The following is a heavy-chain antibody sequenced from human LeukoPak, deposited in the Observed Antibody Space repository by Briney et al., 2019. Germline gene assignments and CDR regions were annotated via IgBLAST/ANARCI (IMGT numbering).Heavy chain of an antibody. CDR2: INHSGST. D-gene: IGHD1-1*01. CDR3: ARGIRTTVADYYYYGMDV. Sequence: SETLSLTCTVSGGSISSSSYYWSWIRQPPGKGLEWIGEINHSGSTNYNPSLKSRVTISVDTSKNQFSLKLSSVTAADTAVYYCARGIRTTVADYYYYGMDVWGQGTTVTVSS. J-gene: IGHJ6*02. V-gene: IGHV4-39*07. CDR1: GGSISSSSYY.